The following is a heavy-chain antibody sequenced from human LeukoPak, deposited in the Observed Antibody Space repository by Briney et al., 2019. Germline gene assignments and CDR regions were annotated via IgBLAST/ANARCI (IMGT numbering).Heavy chain of an antibody. CDR1: GGSISSSSYY. CDR2: IYYSGST. CDR3: VRDRDSSGWNDY. D-gene: IGHD6-19*01. J-gene: IGHJ4*02. V-gene: IGHV4-39*07. Sequence: PSETLSLTCTVSGGSISSSSYYWGWICQPPGKGLEWIGSIYYSGSTYYNPSLKSRVTISVDTSKNQFSLKLSSVTAADTAVYYCVRDRDSSGWNDYWGQGTLVTVSS.